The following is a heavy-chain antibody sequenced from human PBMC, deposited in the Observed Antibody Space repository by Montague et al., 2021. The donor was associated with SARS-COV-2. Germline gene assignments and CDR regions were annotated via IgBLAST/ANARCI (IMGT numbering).Heavy chain of an antibody. CDR2: VYHSGYT. CDR3: ARAPYYGPGKPYQFDY. Sequence: SETLSLTCSVSGXSISSGFYWAWIRQSPGKGPEWIGTVYHSGYTHYNPSLKGRVTVSIDTSKNQFSLTVTSVTAADTAVYYCARAPYYGPGKPYQFDYWGRGTLVTVSS. V-gene: IGHV4-38-2*02. D-gene: IGHD3-10*01. J-gene: IGHJ4*02. CDR1: GXSISSGFY.